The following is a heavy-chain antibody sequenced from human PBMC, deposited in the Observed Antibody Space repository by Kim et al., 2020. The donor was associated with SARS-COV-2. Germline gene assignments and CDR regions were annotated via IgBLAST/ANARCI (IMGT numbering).Heavy chain of an antibody. CDR2: ISYDGSNK. V-gene: IGHV3-30*18. Sequence: GGSLRLSCAASGFTFSSYGMHWVRQAPGKGLEWVAVISYDGSNKYYADSVKGRFTISRDNSKNTLYLQMNSLRAEDTAVYYCAKSAGIAARRYGMDVWGQGTTVTVSS. CDR1: GFTFSSYG. J-gene: IGHJ6*02. CDR3: AKSAGIAARRYGMDV. D-gene: IGHD6-6*01.